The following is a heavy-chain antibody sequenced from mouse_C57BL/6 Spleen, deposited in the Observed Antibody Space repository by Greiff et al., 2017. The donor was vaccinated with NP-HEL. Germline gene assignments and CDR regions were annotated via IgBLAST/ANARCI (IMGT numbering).Heavy chain of an antibody. CDR1: GYTFTSYW. D-gene: IGHD2-3*01. CDR2: IYPGSGST. J-gene: IGHJ2*01. Sequence: VQLQQPGAELVKPGASVKMSCKASGYTFTSYWITWVKQRPGQGLEWIGDIYPGSGSTNYNEKFKSKATLTVATSSSTAYMQLSSLTSEDSAVYYCARRGWSLYYFDYWGQGTTLTVSS. V-gene: IGHV1-55*01. CDR3: ARRGWSLYYFDY.